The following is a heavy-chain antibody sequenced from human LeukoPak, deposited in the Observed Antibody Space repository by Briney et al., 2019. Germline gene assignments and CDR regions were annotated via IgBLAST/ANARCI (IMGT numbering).Heavy chain of an antibody. D-gene: IGHD3-10*01. CDR1: GFTFSSYW. J-gene: IGHJ4*02. V-gene: IGHV3-74*01. Sequence: GGSLRLSCAASGFTFSSYWMHWVRQGPGKGLVWVSRFLSDGSRTTYADSVKGRFTISGDNAKNTLYLQMNSLRAEDTAVYYCARVGMVRGVIDYWGQGTLVTVSS. CDR3: ARVGMVRGVIDY. CDR2: FLSDGSRT.